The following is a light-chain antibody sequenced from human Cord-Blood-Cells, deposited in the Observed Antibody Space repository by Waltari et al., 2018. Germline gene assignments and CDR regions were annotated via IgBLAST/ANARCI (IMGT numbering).Light chain of an antibody. V-gene: IGLV2-11*01. CDR3: CSDAGSYTWV. CDR2: DVS. Sequence: QSALTQPRSVSGSPGQSVTISCTGTSSDVGGYNYVSWYQQHPGQAPKRMIYDVSKRPSRVPDRFSGSKSGNTASLTISGLQAEDEADYYCCSDAGSYTWVFGGGTKLTVL. CDR1: SSDVGGYNY. J-gene: IGLJ3*02.